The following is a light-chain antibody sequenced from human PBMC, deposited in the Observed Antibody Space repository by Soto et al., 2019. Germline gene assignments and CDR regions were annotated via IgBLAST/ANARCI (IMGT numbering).Light chain of an antibody. CDR3: CSYVASSTL. V-gene: IGLV2-14*03. Sequence: QSALTQPASLSGSPGQSITISCTGTSSDIGSYNYVSWYQQHPGKAPKLMIFDVSYRPSGISDRFSGSKSGNTASLTISGLRPEDEADYYCCSYVASSTLFGGGTKLTVL. CDR2: DVS. J-gene: IGLJ2*01. CDR1: SSDIGSYNY.